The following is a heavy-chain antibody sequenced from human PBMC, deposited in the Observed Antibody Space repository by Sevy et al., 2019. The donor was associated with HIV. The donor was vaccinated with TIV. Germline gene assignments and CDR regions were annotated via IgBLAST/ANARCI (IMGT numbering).Heavy chain of an antibody. CDR3: ARAIIIMAHIGSFPFDY. D-gene: IGHD3-10*01. J-gene: IGHJ4*02. CDR1: GYTFTGYY. V-gene: IGHV1-2*06. CDR2: INPNSGGT. Sequence: ASVKVSCKASGYTFTGYYMHWVRQAPGQGLEWMGRINPNSGGTNYAQKFQGRVTMTRDTSISTAYMELGRLRSDDTAVYYCARAIIIMAHIGSFPFDYWGQGTLVTVSS.